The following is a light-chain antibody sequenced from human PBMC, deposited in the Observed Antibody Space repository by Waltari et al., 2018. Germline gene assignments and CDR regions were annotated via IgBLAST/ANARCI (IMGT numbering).Light chain of an antibody. CDR3: QQSNSSPHT. J-gene: IGKJ4*01. CDR1: QSIASN. V-gene: IGKV1-39*01. Sequence: DIQMTQSPSSLSASVGDIITITCRASQSIASNLNWYQQKPGRAPKLLIFLASNLQSGVPSRFSGSGSGTDFTLTINNLQPEDFALYSCQQSNSSPHTFGGGTK. CDR2: LAS.